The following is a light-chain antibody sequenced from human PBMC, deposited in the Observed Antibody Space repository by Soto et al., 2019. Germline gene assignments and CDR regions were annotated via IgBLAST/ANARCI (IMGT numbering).Light chain of an antibody. CDR3: QQYNDYWT. V-gene: IGKV1-5*01. CDR1: QSITTW. Sequence: DIHMTHSPSTLSSSLGYRVVITCRASQSITTWLAWYQQKPGKAPKLLIYDASSLESGVPSRFSGSGSGTEFTLTISRLPADDFATYYCQQYNDYWTFGQGTKVDIK. CDR2: DAS. J-gene: IGKJ1*01.